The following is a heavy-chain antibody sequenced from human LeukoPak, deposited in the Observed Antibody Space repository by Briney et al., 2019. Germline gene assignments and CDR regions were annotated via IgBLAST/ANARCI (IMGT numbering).Heavy chain of an antibody. V-gene: IGHV6-1*01. J-gene: IGHJ4*02. Sequence: SQTLSLTCAISGDSVSSNSAAWNWIRQSPSRGLEWLGRTYYRSKWYNDYAVSVKSRITINPDTSKNQFSLQLNSVTPEDTAVYYCARATWIQLWERIYYFDYWGQGTLVTVPS. CDR1: GDSVSSNSAA. CDR2: TYYRSKWYN. CDR3: ARATWIQLWERIYYFDY. D-gene: IGHD5-18*01.